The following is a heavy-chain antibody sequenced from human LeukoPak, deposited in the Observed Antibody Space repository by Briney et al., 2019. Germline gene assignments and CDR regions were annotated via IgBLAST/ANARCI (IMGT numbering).Heavy chain of an antibody. CDR3: ARTTMDY. CDR1: GGSFSGYY. D-gene: IGHD4-4*01. J-gene: IGHJ4*02. CDR2: INHSGST. Sequence: SETLSLTCAVYGGSFSGYYWSWIRQPPGKGLEWIGEINHSGSTNYNPSLKSRVTISVDTSKDQFSLKLSSVTAADTAVYYCARTTMDYWGQGTLVTVSS. V-gene: IGHV4-34*01.